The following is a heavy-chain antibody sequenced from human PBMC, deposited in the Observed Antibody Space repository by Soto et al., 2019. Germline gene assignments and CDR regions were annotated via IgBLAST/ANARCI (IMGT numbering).Heavy chain of an antibody. D-gene: IGHD6-6*01. CDR3: ARGLATLPVFAFDI. J-gene: IGHJ3*02. V-gene: IGHV2-5*01. CDR1: GFSLSTSGVG. Sequence: QGTLKESGPTLVKPTQTLTLTCSFSGFSLSTSGVGVGWIRQSPGKALEWLALIYWSGDEHYRPSLKIRLSIIKDTSKNHVVLIMTDMDPVDTATYYWARGLATLPVFAFDIWGQGTMVTVSS. CDR2: IYWSGDE.